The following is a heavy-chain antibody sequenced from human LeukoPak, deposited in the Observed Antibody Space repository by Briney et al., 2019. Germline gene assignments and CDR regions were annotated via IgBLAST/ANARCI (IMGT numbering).Heavy chain of an antibody. CDR1: GYSISSGYY. Sequence: SETLSLTCTVSGYSISSGYYWGWIRQPPGKGLEWIGSIYHSGSTYYNPSLKSRVTISVDTSKNQFSLKLSSVTAADTVVYYCARHRRITGTTWVKWFDPWGQGTLVTVSS. CDR3: ARHRRITGTTWVKWFDP. CDR2: IYHSGST. D-gene: IGHD1-20*01. V-gene: IGHV4-38-2*02. J-gene: IGHJ5*02.